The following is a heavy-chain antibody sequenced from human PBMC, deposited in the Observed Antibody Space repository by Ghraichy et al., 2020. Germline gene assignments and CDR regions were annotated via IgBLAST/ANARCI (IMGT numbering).Heavy chain of an antibody. CDR1: GGSISSYY. CDR2: IYYSGST. CDR3: ARAVYSSSTQVYYGMDV. V-gene: IGHV4-59*01. D-gene: IGHD6-6*01. Sequence: SETLSLTCTVSGGSISSYYWSWIRQPPGKGLEWIGYIYYSGSTNYNPSLKSRVTISVDTSKNQFSLKLSSVTAADTAVYYCARAVYSSSTQVYYGMDVWGQGTTVTVSS. J-gene: IGHJ6*02.